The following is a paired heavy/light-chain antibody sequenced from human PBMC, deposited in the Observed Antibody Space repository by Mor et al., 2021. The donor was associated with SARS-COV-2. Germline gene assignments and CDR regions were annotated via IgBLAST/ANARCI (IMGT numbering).Light chain of an antibody. CDR3: QQANIFPPL. V-gene: IGKV1D-12*01. Sequence: DVQMTQSPSSLSASVGDRVTITCRASHDISNWVAWYQQKPGKAPNLLIYAASNLQSGVPSRFSGSGSGTDFTLTISSLQPDDSATYYCQQANIFPPLFGGGTKVEIK. J-gene: IGKJ4*01. CDR2: AAS. CDR1: HDISNW.
Heavy chain of an antibody. D-gene: IGHD2-8*01. CDR2: IYTSGST. J-gene: IGHJ4*02. Sequence: QVQLQESGPGLVKPSETLSLTCTVSGGSISSGSYYWSWIRQPAGKGLEFIGRIYTSGSTSYNPSLKSRVTVSLDTSKNQFSLTLSSVTAADTAVYYCARVSCSNGICYEYYFDSWGRGTLVTVSS. CDR1: GGSISSGSYY. CDR3: ARVSCSNGICYEYYFDS. V-gene: IGHV4-61*02.